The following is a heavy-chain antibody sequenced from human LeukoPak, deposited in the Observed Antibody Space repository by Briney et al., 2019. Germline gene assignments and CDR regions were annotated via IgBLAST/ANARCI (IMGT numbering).Heavy chain of an antibody. CDR2: ISSSSSYI. V-gene: IGHV3-21*01. D-gene: IGHD2-2*01. Sequence: GGSLRLSCAASGFTFSSYSMNWVRQAPGKGLEWVSSISSSSSYIYYADSVKGRFTISRDNSKNTLYQQMNSLRAEDTAVYYCARAQVPIVVVPAAIDYWGQGTLVTVSS. CDR1: GFTFSSYS. CDR3: ARAQVPIVVVPAAIDY. J-gene: IGHJ4*02.